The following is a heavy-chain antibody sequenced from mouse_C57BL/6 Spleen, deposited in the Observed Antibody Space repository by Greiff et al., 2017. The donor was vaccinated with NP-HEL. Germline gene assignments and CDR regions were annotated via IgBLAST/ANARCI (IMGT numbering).Heavy chain of an antibody. Sequence: EVQLQQSGPELVKPGASVKMSCKASGYTFTDYNMHWVKQSHGKSLEWIGYINPNNGGTSYNQKFKGKATLTVNKSSSTAYMELRSLTSEDSAVYYCARGGVLLWYFDVWGTGTTVTVSS. V-gene: IGHV1-22*01. CDR2: INPNNGGT. CDR3: ARGGVLLWYFDV. CDR1: GYTFTDYN. D-gene: IGHD1-1*01. J-gene: IGHJ1*03.